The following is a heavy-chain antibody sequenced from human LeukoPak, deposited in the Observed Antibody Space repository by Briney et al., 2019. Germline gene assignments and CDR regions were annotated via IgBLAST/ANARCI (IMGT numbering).Heavy chain of an antibody. J-gene: IGHJ5*02. CDR3: ARGADGVSSNSRGWFDP. Sequence: GGSLRLSCAASGFTFSNYGMSWVRQTPGKGLEWVAATSSSDAGTYHADSVRGRFTISRDNAKNSLYLQMNSLRAEDTAVYSCARGADGVSSNSRGWFDPWGQGTLVTVSS. CDR1: GFTFSNYG. CDR2: TSSSDAGT. D-gene: IGHD2-15*01. V-gene: IGHV3-23*01.